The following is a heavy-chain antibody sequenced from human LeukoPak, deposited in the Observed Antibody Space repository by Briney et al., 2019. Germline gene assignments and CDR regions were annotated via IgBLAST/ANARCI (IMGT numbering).Heavy chain of an antibody. CDR3: ARVSDRYCSSTSCPRAAFDI. V-gene: IGHV1-2*02. CDR1: GYTFTGYY. J-gene: IGHJ3*02. CDR2: INPNSGGT. D-gene: IGHD2-2*01. Sequence: VASVKVSCKASGYTFTGYYMHWVRQAPGQGLEWMGWINPNSGGTNYAQKFQGRVTMTRGTSISTAYMELSRLRSDDTAVYYCARVSDRYCSSTSCPRAAFDIWGQGTMVTVSS.